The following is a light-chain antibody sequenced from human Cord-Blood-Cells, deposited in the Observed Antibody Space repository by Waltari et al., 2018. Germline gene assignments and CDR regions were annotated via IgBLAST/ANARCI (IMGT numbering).Light chain of an antibody. CDR3: QQYGSSRSIT. CDR2: GAS. J-gene: IGKJ5*01. CDR1: QSVSSSY. V-gene: IGKV3-20*01. Sequence: EIVLTQSPGTLSLSPGERATLSCRASQSVSSSYLAWYQQKPGQAPRLLIYGASSRATGIPDRFSGSGSGTDFTLTISRLEPEDFAVYYCQQYGSSRSITFGLGTRLEIK.